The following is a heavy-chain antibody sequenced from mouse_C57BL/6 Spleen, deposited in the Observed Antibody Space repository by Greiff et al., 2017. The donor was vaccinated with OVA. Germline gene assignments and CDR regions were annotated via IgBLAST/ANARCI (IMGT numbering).Heavy chain of an antibody. Sequence: ESGPGLVKPSQSLSLTCSVTGYSITSGYYWNWIRQFPGNKLEWMGYISYDGSNNYNPSLKNRISITRDTSKNQFFLKLNSVTTEDTATYYCAREDHYYGSSYPWYFDVWGTGTTVTVSS. CDR3: AREDHYYGSSYPWYFDV. J-gene: IGHJ1*03. D-gene: IGHD1-1*01. CDR2: ISYDGSN. CDR1: GYSITSGYY. V-gene: IGHV3-6*01.